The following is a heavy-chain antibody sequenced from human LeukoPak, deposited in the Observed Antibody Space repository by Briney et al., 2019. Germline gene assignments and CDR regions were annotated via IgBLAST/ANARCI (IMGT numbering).Heavy chain of an antibody. CDR2: ISYDGSNK. J-gene: IGHJ4*02. CDR3: AKESRDYYDSSGADY. V-gene: IGHV3-30*04. CDR1: GFTFSSYA. Sequence: PGGSLRLSCAASGFTFSSYAMHWVRQAPGKGLEWVAVISYDGSNKYYADSVKGRFTISRDNSKNTLYLQMNSLRAEDTAVYYCAKESRDYYDSSGADYWGQGTLVTVSS. D-gene: IGHD3-22*01.